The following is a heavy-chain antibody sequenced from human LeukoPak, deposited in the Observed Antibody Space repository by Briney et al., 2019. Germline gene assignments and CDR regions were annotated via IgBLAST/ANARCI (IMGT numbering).Heavy chain of an antibody. Sequence: GGSLRLSCAASGFTFSSHWMIWVRQAPGKGLVWVSRINSHGSSTSYADSVKGRFTISRDNAKNTLYLQMNSLRAEDTAVYYCTRDGGYNAFDIWGQGTMVTVSS. CDR2: INSHGSST. CDR1: GFTFSSHW. V-gene: IGHV3-74*01. J-gene: IGHJ3*02. D-gene: IGHD5-12*01. CDR3: TRDGGYNAFDI.